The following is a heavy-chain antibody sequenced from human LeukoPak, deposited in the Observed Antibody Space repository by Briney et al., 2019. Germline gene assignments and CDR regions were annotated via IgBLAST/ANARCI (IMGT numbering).Heavy chain of an antibody. D-gene: IGHD6-13*01. J-gene: IGHJ4*02. Sequence: GGSLRLSCAASGFTFGDYYMSWIRQAPGKGLEWVSYIGSSGNSISYADSVKGRFTISRDNAKNSLFLQMNSLRAEDTAVYYCARDQVSIAGTGIDYWGQGTLVTVSS. CDR1: GFTFGDYY. CDR2: IGSSGNSI. V-gene: IGHV3-11*04. CDR3: ARDQVSIAGTGIDY.